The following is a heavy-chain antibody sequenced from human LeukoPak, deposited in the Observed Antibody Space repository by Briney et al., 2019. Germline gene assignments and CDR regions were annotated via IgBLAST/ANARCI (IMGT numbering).Heavy chain of an antibody. CDR2: INHSGST. Sequence: SETLSLTCAVYGGSFSGYYWSWIRQPPGKGLEWIGEINHSGSTNYNPSLKSRVTISVDTSKNQFSLKLSSVTAADTAVYYSARAHRASSSRYYYYMDVWGKGTTVTVSS. J-gene: IGHJ6*03. CDR3: ARAHRASSSRYYYYMDV. CDR1: GGSFSGYY. V-gene: IGHV4-34*01. D-gene: IGHD6-6*01.